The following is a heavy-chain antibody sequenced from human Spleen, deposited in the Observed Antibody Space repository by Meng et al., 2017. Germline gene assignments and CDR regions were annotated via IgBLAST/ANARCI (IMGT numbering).Heavy chain of an antibody. J-gene: IGHJ4*02. V-gene: IGHV3-53*05. CDR2: IYSGGST. CDR1: GFTVGSNY. CDR3: AREGYSGYDYSVDYFDY. Sequence: LSLTCAASGFTVGSNYMSWVRQAPGKGLEWVSVIYSGGSTYYADSVKGRFTISRDNSKNTLYLQMNSLRAEDTAVYYCAREGYSGYDYSVDYFDYWGQGTLVTVSS. D-gene: IGHD5-12*01.